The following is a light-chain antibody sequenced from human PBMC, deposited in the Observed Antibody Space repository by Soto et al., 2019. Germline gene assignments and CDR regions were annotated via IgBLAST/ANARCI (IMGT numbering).Light chain of an antibody. CDR2: DNN. Sequence: QSVLTQPPSVSAAPGQKVTISCSGSRSNIGNNYVSWYQQLPGTAPKLLIYDNNKRPSGIPDRFSGSKSGTSATLGITGLQTGDEGDYYCGTWETSLSAWVFGGGTKLTGL. CDR1: RSNIGNNY. CDR3: GTWETSLSAWV. V-gene: IGLV1-51*01. J-gene: IGLJ2*01.